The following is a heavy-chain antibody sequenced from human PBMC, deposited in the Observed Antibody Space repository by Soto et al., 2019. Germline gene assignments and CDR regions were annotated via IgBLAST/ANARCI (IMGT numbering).Heavy chain of an antibody. CDR1: GSSFAGYW. CDR2: IDPSDSQT. V-gene: IGHV5-10-1*01. Sequence: GESLKISCKGSGSSFAGYWITWVRQKPGKCLELMGRIDPSDSQTYYSPSFRVHVTISATKSITTVFLQWSSLRASDTAMYYCARQIYDSDTGPNFQYYFDSWGQGTPVTVSS. D-gene: IGHD3-22*01. J-gene: IGHJ4*02. CDR3: ARQIYDSDTGPNFQYYFDS.